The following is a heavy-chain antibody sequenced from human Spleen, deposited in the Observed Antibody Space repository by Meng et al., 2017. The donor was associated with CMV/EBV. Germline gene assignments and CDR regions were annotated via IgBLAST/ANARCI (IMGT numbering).Heavy chain of an antibody. CDR1: GSSFASYY. J-gene: IGHJ4*02. D-gene: IGHD5-12*01. V-gene: IGHV1-46*01. CDR3: ARAQYSASAGVDY. Sequence: KAAGSSFASYYMQWVRQGPGRGLEWMGIIRPSSGRTTYAKKFQVRVTMTRDTSTSTGYMELRSLRSEDTAVYYCARAQYSASAGVDYWGQGTLVTVSS. CDR2: IRPSSGRT.